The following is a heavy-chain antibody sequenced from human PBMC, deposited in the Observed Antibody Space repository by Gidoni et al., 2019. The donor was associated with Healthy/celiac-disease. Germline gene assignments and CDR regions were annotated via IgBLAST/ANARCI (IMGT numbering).Heavy chain of an antibody. V-gene: IGHV4-34*01. D-gene: IGHD3-22*01. CDR1: GGSFSGYY. CDR3: ARASHYYDSSGYYAVNWFDP. J-gene: IGHJ5*02. Sequence: QVQLKQWGAGLLKPSETMSLTCAAYGGSFSGYYSSWIRQPPGKGLEWIGEINHSGSTNYNPSLKSRVTISVDTSKNQFSLKLSSVTAADTSVYYCARASHYYDSSGYYAVNWFDPWGQGTLVTVSS. CDR2: INHSGST.